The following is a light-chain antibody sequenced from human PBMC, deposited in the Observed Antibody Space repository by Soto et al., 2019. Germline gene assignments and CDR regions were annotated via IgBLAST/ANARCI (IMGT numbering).Light chain of an antibody. CDR1: QSISTY. Sequence: DIQMTQSPSSLSASVGDRVTITCRASQSISTYLNWYQQKPGKAPNLLIYAASTLQSGVPSRFSGSGSGTDFTLTISSLQPEDFATYYCQQSYSMLTFGGGTKVDI. J-gene: IGKJ4*01. CDR3: QQSYSMLT. CDR2: AAS. V-gene: IGKV1-39*01.